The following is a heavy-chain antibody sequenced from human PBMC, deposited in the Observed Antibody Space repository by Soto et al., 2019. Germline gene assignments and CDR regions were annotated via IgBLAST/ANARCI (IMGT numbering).Heavy chain of an antibody. Sequence: QVQLVESGGGVVQPGTSLRLSCVASGFTFSASGMHWVRQTPGRGLEWVAIIWFDGSKQYYADSVKGRFTISRDNPGSTLFLQMDDLRIKDTAIYYCARDLNTGDGGDYWGRGALVDVS. D-gene: IGHD2-8*02. CDR3: ARDLNTGDGGDY. J-gene: IGHJ4*02. CDR1: GFTFSASG. CDR2: IWFDGSKQ. V-gene: IGHV3-33*01.